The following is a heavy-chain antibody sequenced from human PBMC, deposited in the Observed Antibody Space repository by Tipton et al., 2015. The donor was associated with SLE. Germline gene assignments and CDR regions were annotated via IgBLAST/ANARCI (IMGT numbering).Heavy chain of an antibody. J-gene: IGHJ2*01. CDR2: INHSGST. CDR1: GGSFSGYY. V-gene: IGHV4-34*01. CDR3: ARDGGDYWYFDL. D-gene: IGHD2-21*01. Sequence: TLSLTCAVSGGSFSGYYWSWIRQPPGKGLEWIGEINHSGSTNYNPSLKSRVTISVDTSKNQFSLKLSSVTAADTAVYYCARDGGDYWYFDLWGRGTLVTVSS.